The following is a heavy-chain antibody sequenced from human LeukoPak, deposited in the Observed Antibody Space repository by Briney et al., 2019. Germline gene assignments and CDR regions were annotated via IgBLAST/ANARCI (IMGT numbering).Heavy chain of an antibody. Sequence: PGGSLRLSCAASGFTFSNAWMSWVCQAPGKGLERVGRIKSKTDGGTTDYAAPVKGRFTISRDDSKNTLYLQMNSLKTEDTAVYYCTTADSVLLWFGETTPFDYWGQGTLVTVSS. CDR2: IKSKTDGGTT. V-gene: IGHV3-15*01. CDR3: TTADSVLLWFGETTPFDY. D-gene: IGHD3-10*01. CDR1: GFTFSNAW. J-gene: IGHJ4*02.